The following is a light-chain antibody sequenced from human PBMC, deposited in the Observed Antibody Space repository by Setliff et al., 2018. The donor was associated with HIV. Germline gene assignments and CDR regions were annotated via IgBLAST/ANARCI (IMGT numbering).Light chain of an antibody. CDR1: DSDIGTFDY. CDR3: SSYTLNKSLV. Sequence: QSALAQPASVSGSPGQSITISCTGADSDIGTFDYVSWYQQDPGRVPKLLIYEVTNRPSGVSPRFSGSKSGNTASLTISGLQAEDEADYYCSSYTLNKSLVFGSGTKVTVL. CDR2: EVT. J-gene: IGLJ1*01. V-gene: IGLV2-14*01.